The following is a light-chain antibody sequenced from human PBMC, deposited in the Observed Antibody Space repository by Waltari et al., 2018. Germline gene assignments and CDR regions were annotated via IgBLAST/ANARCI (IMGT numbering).Light chain of an antibody. CDR1: SDINVATYR. CDR2: YNSDSDK. J-gene: IGLJ3*02. V-gene: IGLV5-45*01. CDR3: MIWHNSAWV. Sequence: QAVLTQPASLSASPGASASLTCTLRSDINVATYRISWYQQNPGRPPQYLLRYNSDSDKHQGSGVPSRFSASKDASANAGILLISGLQSDDEADYYCMIWHNSAWVFGGGTKVTVL.